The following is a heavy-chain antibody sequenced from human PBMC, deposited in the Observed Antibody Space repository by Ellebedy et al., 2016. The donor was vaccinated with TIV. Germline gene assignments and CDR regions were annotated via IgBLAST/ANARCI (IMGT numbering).Heavy chain of an antibody. CDR3: AKLGSGSSWGAARD. CDR1: GGSISSYY. Sequence: SETLSLTCTVSGGSISSYYWTWIRQPAGRGLEWIGRIFASGSTNYNPSLESRVTTSIYTSKNQFSLRPTSVTAADTAIYYCAKLGSGSSWGAARDWGQGTLVTVSS. CDR2: IFASGST. D-gene: IGHD3-10*01. V-gene: IGHV4-4*07. J-gene: IGHJ4*02.